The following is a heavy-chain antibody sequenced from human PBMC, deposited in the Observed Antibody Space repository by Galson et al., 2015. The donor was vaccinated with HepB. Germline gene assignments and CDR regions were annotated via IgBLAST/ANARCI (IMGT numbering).Heavy chain of an antibody. CDR3: ARGSNSSGWWYIGGA. V-gene: IGHV3-72*01. CDR2: TRNKAKRYRT. Sequence: SLRLSCAASGFTFSDHYMDWVRQAPGKGLEWVARTRNKAKRYRTEYAASVKGRFTISRDDSKNSLYLQMNSLKTEDTAVYYCARGSNSSGWWYIGGAWGQGTLVTVSS. D-gene: IGHD6-19*01. J-gene: IGHJ5*02. CDR1: GFTFSDHY.